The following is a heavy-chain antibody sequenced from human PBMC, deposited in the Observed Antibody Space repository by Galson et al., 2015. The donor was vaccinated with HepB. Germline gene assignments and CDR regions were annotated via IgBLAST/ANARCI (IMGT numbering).Heavy chain of an antibody. Sequence: SVKVSCKASGYTFTSYYMHWVRQAPGQGLEWMGIINLSDGSTSYAQKFKGRVTMTRDTSTSTVYMELSSLRSEDTAVYYCARVLCSGGSCYSDWFDPWGQGTLVTVSS. CDR2: INLSDGST. J-gene: IGHJ5*02. D-gene: IGHD2-15*01. V-gene: IGHV1-46*03. CDR3: ARVLCSGGSCYSDWFDP. CDR1: GYTFTSYY.